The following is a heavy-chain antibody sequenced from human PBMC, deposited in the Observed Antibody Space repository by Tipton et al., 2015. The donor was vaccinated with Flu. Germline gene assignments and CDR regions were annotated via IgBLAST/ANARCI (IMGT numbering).Heavy chain of an antibody. V-gene: IGHV3-7*01. CDR1: GFTFSSYG. J-gene: IGHJ4*02. CDR3: ARVTGAYDYSDY. Sequence: SLRLSCAASGFTFSSYGMHWVRQAPGKGLEWVANIKEDGSQKYYVDSVKGRFTISRDNAKNSVYLQMNSLRAEDTAVYYCARVTGAYDYSDYWGQGTLATVSS. CDR2: IKEDGSQK. D-gene: IGHD5-12*01.